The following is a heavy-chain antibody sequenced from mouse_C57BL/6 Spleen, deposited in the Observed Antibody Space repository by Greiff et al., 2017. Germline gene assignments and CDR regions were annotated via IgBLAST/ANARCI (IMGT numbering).Heavy chain of an antibody. CDR2: IRNKANNHAT. D-gene: IGHD2-3*01. CDR1: GFTFSDAW. CDR3: TVMDGTGDY. V-gene: IGHV6-6*01. Sequence: EVQLVESGGGLVQPGGSMKLSCAASGFTFSDAWMDWVRQSPEKGLEWVAEIRNKANNHATYYAESVKGRFTISRDDSKSSVYLQMNSLRAEDTGIYYCTVMDGTGDYWGQGTSVTVSS. J-gene: IGHJ4*01.